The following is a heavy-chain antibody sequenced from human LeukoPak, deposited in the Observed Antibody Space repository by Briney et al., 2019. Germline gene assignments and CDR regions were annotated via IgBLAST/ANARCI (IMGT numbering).Heavy chain of an antibody. D-gene: IGHD6-19*01. CDR2: ISSSGSTI. V-gene: IGHV3-11*04. CDR3: ARDLSVAGTRSNAFDI. J-gene: IGHJ3*02. CDR1: GFTFSDYY. Sequence: GGSLRLSCAASGFTFSDYYMSWIRQAPGKGLEWVSYISSSGSTIYYADSVKGRFTISRDNAKNSLYLQMNGLRAEDTAVYYCARDLSVAGTRSNAFDIWGQGTMVTVSS.